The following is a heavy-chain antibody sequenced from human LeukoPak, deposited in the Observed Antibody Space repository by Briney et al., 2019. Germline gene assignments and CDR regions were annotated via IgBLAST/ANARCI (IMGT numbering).Heavy chain of an antibody. CDR1: GFTFDDYA. V-gene: IGHV3-43*02. Sequence: GGSLRLSCAGSGFTFDDYAMHWVRQAPGKGLEWVSLISGDGGSTYYADSVKGRFTISRDNSKNSLYLQMNSLRTEDTALYYCAKDTDHGGMAVAGTLDYWGQGTLVTVSS. J-gene: IGHJ4*02. CDR3: AKDTDHGGMAVAGTLDY. D-gene: IGHD6-19*01. CDR2: ISGDGGST.